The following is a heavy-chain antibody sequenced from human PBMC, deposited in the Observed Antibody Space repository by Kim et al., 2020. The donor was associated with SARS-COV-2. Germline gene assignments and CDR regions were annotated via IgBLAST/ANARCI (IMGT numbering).Heavy chain of an antibody. D-gene: IGHD3-10*01. CDR3: AHEGRFGELFNY. J-gene: IGHJ4*02. Sequence: RYSPSLKSRLTITKDTSKNQVVLTMTNMDPVDTATYYCAHEGRFGELFNYWGQGTLVTVSS. V-gene: IGHV2-5*01.